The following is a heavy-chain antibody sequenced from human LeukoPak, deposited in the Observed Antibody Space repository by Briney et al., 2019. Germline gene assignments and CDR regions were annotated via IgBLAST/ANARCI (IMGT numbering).Heavy chain of an antibody. J-gene: IGHJ3*02. Sequence: TGGSLRLSCAASGFTFSTYWMSWVRQAPGKGLVWVSRINSDGNDTIYADSVKGRFTISRDNAKSTVYLQMNSLKAEDTAVYYCARGGYHHGFDIWGQGTMVTVSS. CDR1: GFTFSTYW. D-gene: IGHD2-15*01. CDR3: ARGGYHHGFDI. V-gene: IGHV3-74*01. CDR2: INSDGNDT.